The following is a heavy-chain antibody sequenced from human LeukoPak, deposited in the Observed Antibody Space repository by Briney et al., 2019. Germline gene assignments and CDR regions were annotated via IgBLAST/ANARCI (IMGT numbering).Heavy chain of an antibody. J-gene: IGHJ4*02. D-gene: IGHD3-22*01. CDR2: IIPIFGTA. CDR3: ARNLFDYYDSSGNHDY. V-gene: IGHV1-69*13. Sequence: GASVKVSCKASGGTFSSYAISWVRQAPGQGLEWMGGIIPIFGTANYAQKFQGRATITADESTSTAYMELSSLRSEDTAVYYCARNLFDYYDSSGNHDYWGQGTLVTVSS. CDR1: GGTFSSYA.